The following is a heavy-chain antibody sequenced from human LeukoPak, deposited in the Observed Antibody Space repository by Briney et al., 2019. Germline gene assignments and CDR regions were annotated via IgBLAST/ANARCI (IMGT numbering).Heavy chain of an antibody. CDR3: ARHAKQWLVLYYFDY. CDR2: INHSGST. D-gene: IGHD6-19*01. J-gene: IGHJ4*02. CDR1: GGSFSGYY. V-gene: IGHV4-34*01. Sequence: SETLSLTCAVYGGSFSGYYWSWIRQPPGKGLEWIGEINHSGSTNYNPSLKSRVTISVDTSKDQFSLKLSSVTAADTAVYYCARHAKQWLVLYYFDYWGQGTLVTVSS.